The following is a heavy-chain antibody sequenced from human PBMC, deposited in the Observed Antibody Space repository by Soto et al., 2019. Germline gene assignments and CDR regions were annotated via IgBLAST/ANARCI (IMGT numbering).Heavy chain of an antibody. Sequence: PSETLSLTCTVSGASISSAFWWTWVRQAPGKGLEWIGEIYHVGSTKYNPSLKSRVTISVDKSNNQFSLELRSVTAADTAVYYCARGGWYYHFDYWGQGTLVTVSS. V-gene: IGHV4-4*02. J-gene: IGHJ4*02. CDR2: IYHVGST. CDR1: GASISSAFW. CDR3: ARGGWYYHFDY. D-gene: IGHD1-26*01.